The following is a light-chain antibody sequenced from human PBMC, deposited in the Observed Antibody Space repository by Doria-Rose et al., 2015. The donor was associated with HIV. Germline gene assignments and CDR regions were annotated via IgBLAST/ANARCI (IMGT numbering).Light chain of an antibody. J-gene: IGLJ3*02. CDR3: VLYMGSGIWM. V-gene: IGLV8-61*01. Sequence: QSVVTQEPSSSASLGGTVTLTCGLTSGPVTGAYYPSWHQQTPGQAPRTLIYNTYSLSSGVSDRFSGSILGNKAARTISGAQAVDESDYYCVLYMGSGIWMFGGGPKLTVL. CDR2: NTY. CDR1: SGPVTGAYY.